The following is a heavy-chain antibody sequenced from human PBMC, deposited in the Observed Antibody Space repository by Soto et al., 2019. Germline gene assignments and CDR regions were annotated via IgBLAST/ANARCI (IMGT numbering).Heavy chain of an antibody. CDR2: IIPIFGTA. D-gene: IGHD3-16*02. V-gene: IGHV1-69*13. CDR1: GGTFSSYA. J-gene: IGHJ3*02. CDR3: ARLKGSYRYDAFDI. Sequence: SVKVSCKASGGTFSSYAISWVRQAPGQGLEWMGGIIPIFGTANYAQKFQGRVTITADESTSTAYMELSSLRSEDTAVYYCARLKGSYRYDAFDIWGQGTMVTVSS.